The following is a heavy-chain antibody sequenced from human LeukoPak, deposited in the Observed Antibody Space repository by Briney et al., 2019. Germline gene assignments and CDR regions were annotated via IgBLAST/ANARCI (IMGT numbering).Heavy chain of an antibody. J-gene: IGHJ4*02. D-gene: IGHD3-22*01. CDR2: IIPIFGTA. V-gene: IGHV1-69*13. Sequence: GASVKVSCKASGGTFSSYAISWVRQAPGQGLEWMGGIIPIFGTANYAQKFRGRVTITADESTSTAYMELSSLRSEDTAVYYCARAGDSSGYYFYYFDYWGQGTLVTVSS. CDR3: ARAGDSSGYYFYYFDY. CDR1: GGTFSSYA.